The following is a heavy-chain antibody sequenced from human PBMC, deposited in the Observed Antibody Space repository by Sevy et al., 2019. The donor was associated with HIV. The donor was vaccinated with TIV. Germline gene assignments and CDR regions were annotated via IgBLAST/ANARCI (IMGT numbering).Heavy chain of an antibody. D-gene: IGHD3-3*01. J-gene: IGHJ6*04. CDR1: GFTFSSYA. CDR2: ISGSGGST. CDR3: AKDPPSYDFWSGPPTGMDV. Sequence: GSLRLSCAASGFTFSSYAMSWVRQAPGKGLEWVSAISGSGGSTYYADSVKGRFTISRDNSKNTLYLQMNSLRAEDSAVYYCAKDPPSYDFWSGPPTGMDVWGKGTTVTVSS. V-gene: IGHV3-23*01.